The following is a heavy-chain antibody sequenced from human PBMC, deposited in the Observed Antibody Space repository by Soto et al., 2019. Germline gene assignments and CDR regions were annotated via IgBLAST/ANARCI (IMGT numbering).Heavy chain of an antibody. CDR2: IKQDGSEK. D-gene: IGHD6-13*01. CDR3: ATSRTFDY. Sequence: GGSLRLSCVVSGFTFSSYWTNLVRQAPGKGLEWVANIKQDGSEKYYVDSAKGRFTISRDNAKNSLYLQMNSLSAEDTAIYYCATSRTFDYWGQGTLVTVSS. CDR1: GFTFSSYW. V-gene: IGHV3-7*01. J-gene: IGHJ4*02.